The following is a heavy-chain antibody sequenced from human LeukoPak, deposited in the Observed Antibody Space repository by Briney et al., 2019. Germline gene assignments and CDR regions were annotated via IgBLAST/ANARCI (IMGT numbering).Heavy chain of an antibody. CDR1: GIIFSSHA. Sequence: GGSLRLSCAVSGIIFSSHAISWVRQAPGKGLEWLSFISSSGSIIYYADSMKGRFTISRDNAKNSLYLQMNSLRAEDTAVYYCARGQYTSDWYYFDYWGQGTLVTVSS. D-gene: IGHD6-19*01. CDR2: ISSSGSII. V-gene: IGHV3-48*03. J-gene: IGHJ4*02. CDR3: ARGQYTSDWYYFDY.